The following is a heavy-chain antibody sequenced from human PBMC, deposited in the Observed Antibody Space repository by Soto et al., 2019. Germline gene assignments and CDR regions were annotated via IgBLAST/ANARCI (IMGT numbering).Heavy chain of an antibody. Sequence: ASVKVSCKASGYTSTIYGFSWVRHAPGQALEWMGWISAYNGNTNYAQNLQGRVTMTTDTSTSTAYMELRSLRSDDTAVYYCARDRMLGVVTAWGQGTLVTVSS. V-gene: IGHV1-18*01. CDR2: ISAYNGNT. J-gene: IGHJ4*02. D-gene: IGHD2-21*02. CDR1: GYTSTIYG. CDR3: ARDRMLGVVTA.